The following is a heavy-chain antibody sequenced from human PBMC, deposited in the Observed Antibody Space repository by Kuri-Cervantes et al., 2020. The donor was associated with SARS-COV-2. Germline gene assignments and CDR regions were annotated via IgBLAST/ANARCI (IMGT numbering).Heavy chain of an antibody. J-gene: IGHJ4*02. D-gene: IGHD3-22*01. CDR2: IKSKTDGGTT. CDR3: TEVDYYDSSGYVG. V-gene: IGHV3-15*07. CDR1: GFTFSNAW. Sequence: GSLRLSCAASGFTFSNAWMNWVRQAPGKGLEWVGRIKSKTDGGTTDYAAPVKGRFTISRDDSKNTLYLQMNSLKTEDTAVYYCTEVDYYDSSGYVGWGQGTLVTVSS.